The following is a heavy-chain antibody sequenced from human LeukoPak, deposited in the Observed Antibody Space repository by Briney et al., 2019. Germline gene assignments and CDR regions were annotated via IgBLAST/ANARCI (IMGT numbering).Heavy chain of an antibody. J-gene: IGHJ4*02. CDR2: ISYDGSNK. V-gene: IGHV3-30*18. CDR1: GFTFSSYG. D-gene: IGHD6-13*01. Sequence: PGRSLRLSCAASGFTFSSYGMHWVRQAPGKGLEWVAVISYDGSNKYYADSVKGRFTISRDNSKNTLYLQMNSLRAEDTAAYYCAKESSSSWLDYWGQGTLVTVSS. CDR3: AKESSSSWLDY.